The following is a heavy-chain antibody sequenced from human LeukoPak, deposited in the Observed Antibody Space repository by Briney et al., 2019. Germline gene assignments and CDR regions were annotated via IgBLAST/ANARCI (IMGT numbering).Heavy chain of an antibody. V-gene: IGHV3-7*01. Sequence: PGGSVRLSCAASGFTFSIYWMRWVRQAPGRGRGWVANINQDGSQKYYVDSVKRRFTIPRDNAKNSFFLQMSSLRAEDTSVYYCVAGDWGARDSFDLWGRGTMVTVSS. CDR3: VAGDWGARDSFDL. D-gene: IGHD2-21*02. J-gene: IGHJ3*01. CDR2: INQDGSQK. CDR1: GFTFSIYW.